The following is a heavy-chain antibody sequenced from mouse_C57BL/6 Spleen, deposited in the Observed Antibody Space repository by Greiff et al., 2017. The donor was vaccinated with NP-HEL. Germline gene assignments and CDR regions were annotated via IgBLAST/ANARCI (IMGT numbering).Heavy chain of an antibody. CDR1: GFTFSSYA. CDR3: ARDRGIYYDYDGDYAMDY. J-gene: IGHJ4*01. CDR2: ISDGGSYT. Sequence: EVQGVESGGGLVKPGGSLKLSCAASGFTFSSYAMSWVRQTPEKRLEWVATISDGGSYTYYPDNVKGRFTISRDNAKNNLYLQMSHLKSEDTAMYYCARDRGIYYDYDGDYAMDYWGQGTSVTVSS. V-gene: IGHV5-4*01. D-gene: IGHD2-4*01.